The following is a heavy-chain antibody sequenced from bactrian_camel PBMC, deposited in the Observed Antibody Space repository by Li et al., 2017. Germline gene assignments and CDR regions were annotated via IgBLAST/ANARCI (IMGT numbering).Heavy chain of an antibody. CDR3: AADRPSARNLGWTCYEYNN. D-gene: IGHD1*01. J-gene: IGHJ4*01. V-gene: IGHV3S53*01. CDR1: GYFGSGYC. CDR2: IDTDGRI. Sequence: QLVESGGGSVQAGGSLRLSCAASGYFGSGYCLGWFRQAPGKAREDVATIDTDGRIRYADSVKGRFTISRDHAKHTLYLQMNSLKPEDTAMYYCAADRPSARNLGWTCYEYNNWGQGTQVTVS.